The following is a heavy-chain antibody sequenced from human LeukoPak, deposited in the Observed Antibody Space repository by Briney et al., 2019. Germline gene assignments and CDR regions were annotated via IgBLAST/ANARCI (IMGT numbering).Heavy chain of an antibody. CDR1: GFTFSSYW. J-gene: IGHJ3*02. Sequence: GGSLRLSCVASGFTFSSYWMSWVRQAPGKGLEWVANIKQDGSEYSYVDSVKGRFTISRDSAKNSLYLEMNSLRAEDTAVYYCARDGGDIVVVVAASNDAFDIWGQGTMVTVSS. CDR2: IKQDGSEY. CDR3: ARDGGDIVVVVAASNDAFDI. V-gene: IGHV3-7*01. D-gene: IGHD2-15*01.